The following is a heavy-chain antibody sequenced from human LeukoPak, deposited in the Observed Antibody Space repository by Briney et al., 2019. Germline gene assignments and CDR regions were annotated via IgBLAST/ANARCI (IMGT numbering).Heavy chain of an antibody. CDR1: GGSISSYY. Sequence: SETLSLTCTVSGGSISSYYWSWIRQPPGKGLEWIGYIYYSGSTNYNPSLKSRVTISVDTSKNQFSLKLSSVTAADTAVYYCARAHDDSSGYYYVDYWGQGTLVTVSS. J-gene: IGHJ4*02. CDR2: IYYSGST. V-gene: IGHV4-59*01. D-gene: IGHD3-22*01. CDR3: ARAHDDSSGYYYVDY.